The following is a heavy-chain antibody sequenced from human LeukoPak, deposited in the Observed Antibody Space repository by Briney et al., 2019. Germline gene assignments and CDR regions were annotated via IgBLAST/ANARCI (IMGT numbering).Heavy chain of an antibody. V-gene: IGHV4-38-2*02. CDR2: IYHSGST. CDR3: ARVTVGNYGYYYYYMDV. CDR1: GYSISSGYY. Sequence: PSETLSLTCTVSGYSISSGYYWGWIRQPPGKGLEWIGSIYHSGSTYYNPSLKSRVTISVDTSKNQFSLKLSSVTAADTAVYYCARVTVGNYGYYYYYMDVWGKGTTVTVSS. J-gene: IGHJ6*03. D-gene: IGHD4-11*01.